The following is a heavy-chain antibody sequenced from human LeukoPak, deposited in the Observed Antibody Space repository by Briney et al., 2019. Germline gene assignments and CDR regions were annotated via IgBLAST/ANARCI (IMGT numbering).Heavy chain of an antibody. J-gene: IGHJ3*02. D-gene: IGHD1-26*01. CDR1: GYTFTSYY. CDR2: INPSGGST. V-gene: IGHV1-46*01. Sequence: ASVKVSFKASGYTFTSYYMHWVRQAPGQGLEWMGIINPSGGSTSYAQKFHGRVTMTRDTSTSTVYMGLSSLRSEDTAVYYCATSPSIVGASDAFDIWGQGTMVTVSS. CDR3: ATSPSIVGASDAFDI.